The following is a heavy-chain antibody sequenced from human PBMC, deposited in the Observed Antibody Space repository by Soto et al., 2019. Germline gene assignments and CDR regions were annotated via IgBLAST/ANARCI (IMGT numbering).Heavy chain of an antibody. J-gene: IGHJ4*02. CDR2: ISYDGSNK. CDR1: GFTFSSYG. D-gene: IGHD2-15*01. V-gene: IGHV3-30*03. Sequence: QVQLVESGGGVVQPGRSLRLSCAASGFTFSSYGMHWVRQAPGKGLEWVAVISYDGSNKYYADSVKGRFTISRDNSKNTLYLQMNSLRAEDTAVYYCAHSDMVALPHYWGQGTLVTVSS. CDR3: AHSDMVALPHY.